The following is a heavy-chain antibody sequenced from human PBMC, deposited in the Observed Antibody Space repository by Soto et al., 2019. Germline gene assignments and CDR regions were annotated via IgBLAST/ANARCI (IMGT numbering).Heavy chain of an antibody. CDR2: VYYSGTT. CDR1: GGSVSDKTYY. V-gene: IGHV4-61*01. Sequence: ASETLSLTCSVSGGSVSDKTYYWSWIRQPPGKRLEWIGYVYYSGTTNCNPSLKSRVTISVDLSKNRFSLRLSSVTTADTALYYCARTTAVPNTLRSRYFFDYWGQGTLVTVSS. D-gene: IGHD4-17*01. J-gene: IGHJ4*02. CDR3: ARTTAVPNTLRSRYFFDY.